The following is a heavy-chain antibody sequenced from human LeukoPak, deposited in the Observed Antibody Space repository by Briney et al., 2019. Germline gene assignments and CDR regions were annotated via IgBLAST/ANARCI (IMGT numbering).Heavy chain of an antibody. J-gene: IGHJ4*02. Sequence: SGTLSLTCAVSGGSISSSNWWSWVRQPPGKGLEWIGYIYYSGSTNYNPSVKSRVTISVDTSKNQFSLKLSSVTAADTAVYYCARRLGVMNPFDYWGQGTLVTVSS. CDR3: ARRLGVMNPFDY. CDR1: GGSISSSNW. V-gene: IGHV4-4*02. CDR2: IYYSGST. D-gene: IGHD3-22*01.